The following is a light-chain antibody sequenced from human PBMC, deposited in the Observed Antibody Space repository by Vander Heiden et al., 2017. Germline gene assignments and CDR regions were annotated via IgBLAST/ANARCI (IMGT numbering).Light chain of an antibody. J-gene: IGKJ1*01. CDR1: QSISSN. CDR2: GAA. CDR3: LQYHNWPPWT. Sequence: EVVMTQTPATLSVSPGESATLSCRASQSISSNLAWYQQKPGQSPRLLIYGAAKRATGIPARFSGSGSGTEFTLTISSLQSEDFAVYYCLQYHNWPPWTFGQGTKVEIK. V-gene: IGKV3-15*01.